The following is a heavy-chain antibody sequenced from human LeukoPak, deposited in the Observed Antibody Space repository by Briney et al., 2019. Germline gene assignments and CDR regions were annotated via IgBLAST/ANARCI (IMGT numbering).Heavy chain of an antibody. CDR3: AREKWFGELPPSNWFDP. Sequence: GASVKVSCKASGYTFTGYYMHWVRQAPGQGLEWMGWINPNSGGTNYAQKFQGRVTMTRDTSISTAYMELSRLRSDDTAVYYCAREKWFGELPPSNWFDPWGQGTLVTVSS. J-gene: IGHJ5*02. CDR2: INPNSGGT. D-gene: IGHD3-10*01. CDR1: GYTFTGYY. V-gene: IGHV1-2*02.